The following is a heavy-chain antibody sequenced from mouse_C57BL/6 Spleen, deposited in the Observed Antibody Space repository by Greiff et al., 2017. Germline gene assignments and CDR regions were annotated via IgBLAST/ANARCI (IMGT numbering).Heavy chain of an antibody. CDR1: GYTFTSYW. CDR2: IYPSDSET. D-gene: IGHD1-1*01. CDR3: ARRTVVARGGYYAMDY. Sequence: QVQLKQPGAELVRPGSSVKLSCKASGYTFTSYWMDWVKQRPGQGLEWIGNIYPSDSETHYNQKFKDKATLTVDKSSSTAYMQLSSLTSEGSAVYYCARRTVVARGGYYAMDYWGQGTSVTVSS. V-gene: IGHV1-61*01. J-gene: IGHJ4*01.